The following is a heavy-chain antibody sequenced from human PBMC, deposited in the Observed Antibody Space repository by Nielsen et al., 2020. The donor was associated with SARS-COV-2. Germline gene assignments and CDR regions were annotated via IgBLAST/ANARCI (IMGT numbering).Heavy chain of an antibody. J-gene: IGHJ4*02. CDR2: IYSGGST. CDR3: ARETFDFTSSFVDN. Sequence: GGSLRLSCAASGFTVSSNYMSWFRQVPGKGLEWVSAIYSGGSTFYADSVKSRFTISRDNSKNTVYLHLNSLRPEDTAVYYCARETFDFTSSFVDNWGQGTLVTVSP. CDR1: GFTVSSNY. D-gene: IGHD2-2*01. V-gene: IGHV3-53*05.